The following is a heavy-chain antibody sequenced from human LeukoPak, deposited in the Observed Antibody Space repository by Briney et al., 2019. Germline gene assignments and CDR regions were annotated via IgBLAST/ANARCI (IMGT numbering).Heavy chain of an antibody. D-gene: IGHD3-10*01. V-gene: IGHV1-2*04. CDR3: ARDNYYGSGSYYYYYYGMDV. CDR1: GYTFTGYY. Sequence: ASVKVSCKASGYTFTGYYMHWVRQAPGQGLEWMGWMNPNSGGTNYAQKFQGWVTMTRDTSISTAYMELSRLRSDDTAVYYCARDNYYGSGSYYYYYYGMDVWGQGTTVTVSS. J-gene: IGHJ6*02. CDR2: MNPNSGGT.